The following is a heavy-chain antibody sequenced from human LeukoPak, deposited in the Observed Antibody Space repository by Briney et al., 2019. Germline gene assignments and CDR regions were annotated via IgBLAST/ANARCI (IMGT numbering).Heavy chain of an antibody. CDR2: IKQDSTEK. V-gene: IGHV3-7*04. J-gene: IGHJ4*02. Sequence: GGSLRLSCAASGFIFNNFWMSWVRQAPGKGLELVANIKQDSTEKCYVDSVKGRFIISRDNAKNSLYLQMNSLRAEDTAVYYCARDCSRISCYADYWGQGTLVTVSS. CDR1: GFIFNNFW. CDR3: ARDCSRISCYADY. D-gene: IGHD2-2*01.